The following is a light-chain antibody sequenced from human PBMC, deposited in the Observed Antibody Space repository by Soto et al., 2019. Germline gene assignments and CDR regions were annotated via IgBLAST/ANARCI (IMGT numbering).Light chain of an antibody. CDR3: QQYGNPPWT. Sequence: ETVLTQSPGTLSLSPGERATLSCRASQSIGSSCLAWYQQKPGQAPRLLIYDTSSRATGIPNRFSGSGSGTDFTLTISRLEPEDFAVYHCQQYGNPPWTFGQGTRLEIK. CDR2: DTS. V-gene: IGKV3-20*01. CDR1: QSIGSSC. J-gene: IGKJ2*01.